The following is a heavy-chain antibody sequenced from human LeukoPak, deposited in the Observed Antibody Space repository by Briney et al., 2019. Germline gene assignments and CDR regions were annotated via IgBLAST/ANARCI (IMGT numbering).Heavy chain of an antibody. Sequence: SETLSLTCTVSGGSISSGSYYWSWIRQPAGKGLEWIGRIYTSGSTNYNPSLKSRVTISVDTSKNQFSLKLSSVTAADTAVYYCARLAGRQLYGWYFDLWGRGTLVTVSS. CDR2: IYTSGST. V-gene: IGHV4-61*02. CDR3: ARLAGRQLYGWYFDL. J-gene: IGHJ2*01. CDR1: GGSISSGSYY. D-gene: IGHD4-17*01.